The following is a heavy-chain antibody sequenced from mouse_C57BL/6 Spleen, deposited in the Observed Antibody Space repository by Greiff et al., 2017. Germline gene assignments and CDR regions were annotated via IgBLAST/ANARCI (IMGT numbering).Heavy chain of an antibody. CDR1: GYTFTDYE. J-gene: IGHJ1*03. CDR3: TPYSNYPYWYFDV. V-gene: IGHV1-15*01. Sequence: VQLQQSGAELVRPGASVTLSCKASGYTFTDYEMHWVKQTPVHGLEWIGAIDPETGGTAYNQKFKGKAILTADKSSSTAYMELRSLTSEDSAVYYCTPYSNYPYWYFDVWGTGTTVTVSS. D-gene: IGHD2-5*01. CDR2: IDPETGGT.